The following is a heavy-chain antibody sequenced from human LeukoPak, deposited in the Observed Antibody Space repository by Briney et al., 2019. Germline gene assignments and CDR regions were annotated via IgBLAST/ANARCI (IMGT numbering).Heavy chain of an antibody. J-gene: IGHJ5*02. CDR1: GYTLTELS. CDR3: ATQSTSSGWYRAGVLGWFDP. D-gene: IGHD6-19*01. V-gene: IGHV1-24*01. CDR2: FDPEDGET. Sequence: ASVKVSCKVSGYTLTELSMHWVRQAPGKGLEWMGGFDPEDGETIYAQKFQGRVTMTEDTSTDTAYMELSSLRSEDTAVYDCATQSTSSGWYRAGVLGWFDPWGQGTLVTVSS.